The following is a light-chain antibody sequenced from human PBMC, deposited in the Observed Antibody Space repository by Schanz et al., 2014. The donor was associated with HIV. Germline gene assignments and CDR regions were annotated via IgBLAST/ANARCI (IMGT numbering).Light chain of an antibody. CDR2: VTH. Sequence: QSVLTQPPSVSAAPGQRVTISCSGSAFNIGQNYVSWFQQFPGTAPKLLIYVTHQRPSEIPDRFSGSKTGTSATLAIIGRQTGDEADYYCASWDISLSSVVFGGGTKLTVL. V-gene: IGLV1-51*01. J-gene: IGLJ2*01. CDR1: AFNIGQNY. CDR3: ASWDISLSSVV.